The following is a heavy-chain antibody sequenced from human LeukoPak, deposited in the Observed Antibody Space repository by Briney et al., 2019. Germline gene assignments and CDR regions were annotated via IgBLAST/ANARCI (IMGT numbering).Heavy chain of an antibody. CDR3: ARGSGSSDY. J-gene: IGHJ4*02. D-gene: IGHD1-26*01. CDR1: GFTFSNFW. Sequence: GGSLRLSCAASGFTFSNFWMNWVRQSPGEGLEWVANIKQDGTEKYYVDSVRGRFTISRDNAMNSLYLQMNSLRAEDTAVYYCARGSGSSDYWGQGTLVTVSS. CDR2: IKQDGTEK. V-gene: IGHV3-7*01.